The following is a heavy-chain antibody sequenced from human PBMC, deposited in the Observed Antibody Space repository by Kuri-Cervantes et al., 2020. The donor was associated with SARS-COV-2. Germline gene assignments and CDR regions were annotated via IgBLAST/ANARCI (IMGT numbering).Heavy chain of an antibody. V-gene: IGHV1-46*01. Sequence: ASVKVSCKVSGYTLTELSMHWVRQAPGQGLEWMGIIHPTTGDTTYAQKFQGRVTLTRDTSTSTVYMELRSLRSEDTAMYYCARTSSGTYTDFDYWGQGTLVTVSS. J-gene: IGHJ4*02. CDR2: IHPTTGDT. D-gene: IGHD1-26*01. CDR3: ARTSSGTYTDFDY. CDR1: GYTLTELS.